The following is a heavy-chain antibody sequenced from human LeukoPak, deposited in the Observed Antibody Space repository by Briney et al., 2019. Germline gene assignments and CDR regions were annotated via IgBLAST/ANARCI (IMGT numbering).Heavy chain of an antibody. Sequence: PSETLSHTCTVSGGSISSYYWSWIRQPPGKGLEWIGYIYYSGSTNYNPSLKSRVTISVDTSKNQFSLKLSSVTAADTAVYYCARYSGSYYGYYGMDVWGQGTTVTVSS. V-gene: IGHV4-59*08. CDR2: IYYSGST. J-gene: IGHJ6*02. CDR3: ARYSGSYYGYYGMDV. CDR1: GGSISSYY. D-gene: IGHD1-26*01.